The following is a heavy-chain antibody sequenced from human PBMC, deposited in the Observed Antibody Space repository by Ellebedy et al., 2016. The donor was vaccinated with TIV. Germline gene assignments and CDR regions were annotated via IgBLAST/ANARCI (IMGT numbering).Heavy chain of an antibody. CDR1: GFTFSSHW. D-gene: IGHD4-11*01. J-gene: IGHJ5*01. Sequence: PGGSLRLSCAASGFTFSSHWMNWVRQAPGKGLEWVANINEDGSDRYYVDSVKGRFTISRDNAKSSLYLQMNSLRAEDTAVYYCVREFYRNYTWGTTGFDSWGQGTLVTASS. CDR3: VREFYRNYTWGTTGFDS. V-gene: IGHV3-7*01. CDR2: INEDGSDR.